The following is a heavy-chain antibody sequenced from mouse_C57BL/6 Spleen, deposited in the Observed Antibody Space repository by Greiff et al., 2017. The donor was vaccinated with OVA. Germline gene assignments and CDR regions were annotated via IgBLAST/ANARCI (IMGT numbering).Heavy chain of an antibody. J-gene: IGHJ4*01. CDR1: GFSLTSYG. CDR2: IWSGGST. V-gene: IGHV2-2*01. D-gene: IGHD1-1*01. CDR3: ARMEVVATDYAMDY. Sequence: QVQLKESGPGLVQPSQSLSITCTVSGFSLTSYGVHWVRQSPGKGLEWLGVIWSGGSTDHNAAFISRLSISKDNSKSQVFYKMNSLQADDTAIYYCARMEVVATDYAMDYWGQGTSVTGSS.